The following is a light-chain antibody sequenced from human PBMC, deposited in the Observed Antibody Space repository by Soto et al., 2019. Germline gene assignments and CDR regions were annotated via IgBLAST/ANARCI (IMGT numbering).Light chain of an antibody. CDR3: QQYNDLQYT. CDR2: KAT. V-gene: IGKV1-5*03. J-gene: IGKJ2*01. CDR1: QSIGSG. Sequence: DIQMTQSPSTLSASVGDGVTITCRARQSIGSGLAWYQQKPGKAPKLLIYKATNLQRGVPSRFSGSGSGTDFSLTISSLQPVDSATYYCQQYNDLQYTFGQGTKLEI.